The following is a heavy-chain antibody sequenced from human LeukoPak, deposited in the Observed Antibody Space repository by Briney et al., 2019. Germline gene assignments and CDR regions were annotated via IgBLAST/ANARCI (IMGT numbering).Heavy chain of an antibody. Sequence: GGSLRLSCAASGFTFSDAWMSWVRQAPGKGLEWVGRITSKSYGGTTDYAAPVKGRFTISRDDSQNTLFLQMHSLKTEDTAVYYCTTKAEAVAGFHYWGQGTLVTVSS. CDR2: ITSKSYGGTT. CDR3: TTKAEAVAGFHY. D-gene: IGHD6-19*01. V-gene: IGHV3-15*01. J-gene: IGHJ4*02. CDR1: GFTFSDAW.